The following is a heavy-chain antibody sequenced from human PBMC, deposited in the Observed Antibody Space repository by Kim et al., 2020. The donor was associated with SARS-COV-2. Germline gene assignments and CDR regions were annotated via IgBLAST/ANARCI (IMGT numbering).Heavy chain of an antibody. CDR1: GFTFSSYG. D-gene: IGHD5-18*01. J-gene: IGHJ1*01. V-gene: IGHV3-7*01. CDR3: ASDGYSYGLDQR. Sequence: GGSLRLSCAASGFTFSSYGMNWVRQAPGKGLEWVATINQGGSEKYYVDSVEGRFTISRDNAKNTLYLQMNSLRADDTAVYYCASDGYSYGLDQRWGEGTPVSVSP. CDR2: INQGGSEK.